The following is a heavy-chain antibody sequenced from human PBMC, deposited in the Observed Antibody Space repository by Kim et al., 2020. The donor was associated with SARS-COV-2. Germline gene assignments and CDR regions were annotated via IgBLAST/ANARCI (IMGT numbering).Heavy chain of an antibody. CDR2: INHSGST. D-gene: IGHD3-10*01. J-gene: IGHJ6*01. V-gene: IGHV4-34*01. Sequence: SETLSLTCAVYGGSFSGYYWSWIRQPPGKGLEWIGEINHSGSTNYNPSLKSRVTISVDTSKNQFSLKLSSVTAADTAVYYCARDRVRGVIAAYYYGMDV. CDR1: GGSFSGYY. CDR3: ARDRVRGVIAAYYYGMDV.